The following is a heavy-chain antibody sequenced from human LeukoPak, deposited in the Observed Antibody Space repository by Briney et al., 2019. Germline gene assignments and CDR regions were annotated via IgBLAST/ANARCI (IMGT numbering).Heavy chain of an antibody. CDR3: ARDGWRSPDAFDI. J-gene: IGHJ3*02. CDR2: IYSGGST. V-gene: IGHV3-53*01. CDR1: GFTVGSKY. D-gene: IGHD1-26*01. Sequence: GGSLRPSCAASGFTVGSKYMNWVRQAPGKGLEWVSVIYSGGSTFYADSVKGRFTISRDNSKNTLYLQMNSLRAEDTAVYYCARDGWRSPDAFDIWGQGTMVTVSS.